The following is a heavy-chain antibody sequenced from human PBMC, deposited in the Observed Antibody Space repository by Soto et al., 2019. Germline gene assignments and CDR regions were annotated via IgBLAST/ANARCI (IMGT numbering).Heavy chain of an antibody. CDR1: GGSISRYY. Sequence: QVRLQESGPGLVKPSETLSLTCTVSGGSISRYYWSWIRQPPGKGLEWIGYMYNTGSTIYNPSLKSRVTLSVDTSKNQFSLKLNSVTAADTAVYYCARDLWCYCGADCYPLDVWGQGTTVTVSS. D-gene: IGHD2-21*02. CDR3: ARDLWCYCGADCYPLDV. CDR2: MYNTGST. J-gene: IGHJ6*02. V-gene: IGHV4-59*01.